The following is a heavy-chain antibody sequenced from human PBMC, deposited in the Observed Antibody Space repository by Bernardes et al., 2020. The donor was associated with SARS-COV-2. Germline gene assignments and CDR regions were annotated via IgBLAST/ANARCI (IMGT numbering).Heavy chain of an antibody. Sequence: GGSLRLSCAASGFTFRSYDMHWVRQAPGKGLEWVAGMSHDGSDKYYGDSVKGRFTISRDNSKNTLYLQMNSLRAEDTALYYCAKTYDILLESDAFDMWGQGTMVTVSS. CDR2: MSHDGSDK. V-gene: IGHV3-30*18. CDR3: AKTYDILLESDAFDM. D-gene: IGHD3-9*01. CDR1: GFTFRSYD. J-gene: IGHJ3*02.